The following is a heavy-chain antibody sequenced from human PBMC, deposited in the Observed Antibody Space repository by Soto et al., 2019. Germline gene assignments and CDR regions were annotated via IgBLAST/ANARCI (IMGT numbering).Heavy chain of an antibody. CDR3: SAIPVFDWFDP. Sequence: EVQLVESGGGLVKPGGSLRLSCAASGFTFSSYSMNWVRQAPGKGLEWVSSISSSSSYIYYADSVKGRFTISRDNAKNTLYLQMNSLRAEDTAVYYCSAIPVFDWFDPWGQGTLVTVSS. D-gene: IGHD2-2*02. V-gene: IGHV3-21*01. CDR1: GFTFSSYS. J-gene: IGHJ5*02. CDR2: ISSSSSYI.